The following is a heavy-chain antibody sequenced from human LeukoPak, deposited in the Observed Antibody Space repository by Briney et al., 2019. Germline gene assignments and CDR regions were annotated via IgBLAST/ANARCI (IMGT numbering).Heavy chain of an antibody. CDR2: IRQDASAV. CDR3: ARWIHDSAAWRLDY. CDR1: GFTFSNYY. V-gene: IGHV3-7*04. D-gene: IGHD3-22*01. Sequence: RGSLRLSCAASGFTFSNYYMSWVRQAPGKGLEWVANIRQDASAVFQVDSLKGRFTVSRDNTKNSLYLQMSSLRVEDTAVYYCARWIHDSAAWRLDYWGRGALVTVSS. J-gene: IGHJ4*02.